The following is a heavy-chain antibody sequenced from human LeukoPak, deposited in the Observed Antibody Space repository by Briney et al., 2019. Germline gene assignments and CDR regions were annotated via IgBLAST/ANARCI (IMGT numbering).Heavy chain of an antibody. CDR1: GGTFSSYA. Sequence: SVKVSCTASGGTFSSYAISWVRQAPGQGLEWMGGIIPIFGTANYAQKFQGRVTITADESTSTAYMELSSLRSEDTAVYYCARGLNYYDSSGYYHGGDWFDPWGQGTLVTVSS. D-gene: IGHD3-22*01. CDR3: ARGLNYYDSSGYYHGGDWFDP. J-gene: IGHJ5*02. CDR2: IIPIFGTA. V-gene: IGHV1-69*13.